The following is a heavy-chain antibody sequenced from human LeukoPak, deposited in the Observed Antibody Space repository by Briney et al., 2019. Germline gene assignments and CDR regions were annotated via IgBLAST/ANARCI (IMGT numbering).Heavy chain of an antibody. CDR2: IGTAGDT. CDR1: GFTFSDYD. V-gene: IGHV3-13*01. D-gene: IGHD1-1*01. Sequence: QSGGSLRLSCAASGFTFSDYDMHRVRQATGKGLEWVSSIGTAGDTYYTGSVKGRFTISRENAKNSLYLQMNSLRAGDTAVYYCARVAKERVGGVYYFDYWGQGTLVTVSS. J-gene: IGHJ4*02. CDR3: ARVAKERVGGVYYFDY.